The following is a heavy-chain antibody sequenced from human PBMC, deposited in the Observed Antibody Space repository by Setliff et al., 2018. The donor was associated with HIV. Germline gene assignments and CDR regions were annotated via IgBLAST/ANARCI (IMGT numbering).Heavy chain of an antibody. CDR1: GASISSYY. CDR2: IYYRGGT. V-gene: IGHV4-59*01. J-gene: IGHJ5*02. CDR3: ARDNPSAHWFDP. Sequence: SETLSLTCNVSGASISSYYWSWIRQPPGKGLEWIGYIYYRGGTHYNPSLKSRLTISIDQSKNQFSLKLTSVTPADTAIYFCARDNPSAHWFDPWGQGTLVTVSS.